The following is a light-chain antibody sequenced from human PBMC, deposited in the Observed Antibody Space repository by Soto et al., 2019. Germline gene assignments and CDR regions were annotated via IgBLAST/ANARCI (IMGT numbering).Light chain of an antibody. CDR1: QSISNRY. V-gene: IGKV3-20*01. CDR2: GAS. J-gene: IGKJ5*01. CDR3: QQYGSSPPIT. Sequence: EIVLTQSPGTLSLSPGERATLSCRASQSISNRYLAWYQQKSGQAPRLLISGASSRATGIPGRFSGSGSGTDFTLTISRLEPEDFAVYYCQQYGSSPPITFGQGTRLEIK.